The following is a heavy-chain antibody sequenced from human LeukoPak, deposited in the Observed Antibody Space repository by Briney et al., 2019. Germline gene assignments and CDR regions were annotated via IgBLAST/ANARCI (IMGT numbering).Heavy chain of an antibody. CDR2: ISYHGSNQ. V-gene: IGHV3-30*18. Sequence: PGGSLRLSCAASGFTFSTYGMHWVRQAPGKGLEWVAVISYHGSNQNYADSVKGRFTISRDNSKNTLYLQMNSLRAEDTAVYYCAKRGDSSGWYGDFDYWGQGTLVTVSS. J-gene: IGHJ4*02. D-gene: IGHD6-19*01. CDR1: GFTFSTYG. CDR3: AKRGDSSGWYGDFDY.